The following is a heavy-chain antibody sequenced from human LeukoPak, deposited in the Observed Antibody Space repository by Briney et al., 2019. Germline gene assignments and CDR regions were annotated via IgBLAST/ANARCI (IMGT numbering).Heavy chain of an antibody. CDR1: GFTFSSYS. D-gene: IGHD2-2*01. J-gene: IGHJ6*03. CDR3: ARDKPAATSWSYYYMDV. Sequence: GGSLRLSCAASGFTFSSYSMNWVRQAPGKGLEWVSSISSSSSYIYYADSVKGRFTISGDNAKNSLYLQMNSLRAEDTAVYYCARDKPAATSWSYYYMDVWGKGTTVTISS. CDR2: ISSSSSYI. V-gene: IGHV3-21*01.